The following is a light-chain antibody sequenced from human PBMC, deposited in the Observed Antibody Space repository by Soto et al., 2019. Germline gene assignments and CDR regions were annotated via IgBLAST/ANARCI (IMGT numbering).Light chain of an antibody. CDR3: QQYNNWPLAWT. Sequence: EIVMTQSPATLSVSPGERATLSCRASQSVSSNLAWYQQKPGQAPRLLIYGASTRATGIPARFSGSGSGTEFTLTICSLQSEDFSVYYCQQYNNWPLAWTFAQGTKVDIK. CDR1: QSVSSN. CDR2: GAS. V-gene: IGKV3-15*01. J-gene: IGKJ1*01.